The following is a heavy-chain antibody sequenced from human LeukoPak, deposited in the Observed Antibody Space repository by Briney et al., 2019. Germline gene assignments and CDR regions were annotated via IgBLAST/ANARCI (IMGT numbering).Heavy chain of an antibody. V-gene: IGHV4-4*08. D-gene: IGHD6-13*01. CDR3: ATDTGYSSSWYGYFDL. J-gene: IGHJ2*01. CDR2: IYTSGST. Sequence: SETLSLTCAVYGGSFSGYYWSWIRQPPGKGLEWIGRIYTSGSTNYNPSLKSRVTISVDTSKNQFSLKLSSVTAADTAVYYCATDTGYSSSWYGYFDLWGRGTLVTVSS. CDR1: GGSFSGYY.